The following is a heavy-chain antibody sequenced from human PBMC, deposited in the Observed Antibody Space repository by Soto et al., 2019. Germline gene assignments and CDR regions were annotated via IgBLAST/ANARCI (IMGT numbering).Heavy chain of an antibody. V-gene: IGHV3-11*01. D-gene: IGHD7-27*01. CDR1: GFTLSDHY. CDR3: ATFPLGATVLQH. Sequence: QVQLVESGGGLVKPGGSLRLSCTASGFTLSDHYMSWIRQAPGKGLEWISYIRSDNNNTFYADSVKGRFTISRENAENSLYLQKNSLRAEETAVDFRATFPLGATVLQHWGQGTLVTVSS. CDR2: IRSDNNNT. J-gene: IGHJ1*01.